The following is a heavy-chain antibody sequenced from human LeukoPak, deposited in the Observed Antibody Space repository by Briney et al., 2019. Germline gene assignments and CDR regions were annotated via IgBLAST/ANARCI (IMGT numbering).Heavy chain of an antibody. J-gene: IGHJ4*02. CDR3: ARSTYYYDSSGYPDY. V-gene: IGHV4-59*08. CDR1: GGSISSYY. Sequence: SETLSLTCTVSGGSISSYYWSWIRQPPGKGLEWIGYIYYSGSTNYNPSLKSRVTISVDTSKNQFSLKLSSVTAADTAVYYCARSTYYYDSSGYPDYWGQGTLVTVSS. CDR2: IYYSGST. D-gene: IGHD3-22*01.